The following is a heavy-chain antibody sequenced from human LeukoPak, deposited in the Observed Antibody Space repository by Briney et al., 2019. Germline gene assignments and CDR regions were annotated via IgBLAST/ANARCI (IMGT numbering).Heavy chain of an antibody. CDR3: ARGLDYGGNTLVLSASDM. V-gene: IGHV1-18*01. CDR2: ISVYNGNT. D-gene: IGHD4-23*01. CDR1: GSTFTNYG. J-gene: IGHJ3*02. Sequence: ASVKVSCKASGSTFTNYGISWVRQAPGQGLEWMGWISVYNGNTKYAQSLQGRATMTTDTSTSTAYMELRSLRSDDTAVYYCARGLDYGGNTLVLSASDMWGQGTMVTVSS.